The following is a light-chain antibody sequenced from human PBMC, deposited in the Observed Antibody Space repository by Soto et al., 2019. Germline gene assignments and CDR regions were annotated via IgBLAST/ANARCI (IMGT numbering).Light chain of an antibody. CDR2: EVS. J-gene: IGLJ1*01. Sequence: QSVLTQPASVSGSPGQSITISCTGTSSDVGGYNYVSWYQQHPGKAPKLMIHEVSNRPSGVSNRFSGSKSGNTASLTVSGLQAEDEADYYCSSYAGSYTYVFGTGTKVTVL. V-gene: IGLV2-14*01. CDR3: SSYAGSYTYV. CDR1: SSDVGGYNY.